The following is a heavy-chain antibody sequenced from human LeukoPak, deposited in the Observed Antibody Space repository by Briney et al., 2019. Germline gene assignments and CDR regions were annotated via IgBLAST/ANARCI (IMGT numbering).Heavy chain of an antibody. D-gene: IGHD3-3*01. V-gene: IGHV3-7*01. J-gene: IGHJ4*02. CDR1: GFIFSSYW. CDR3: ARDKEAAVDFWSGYYPL. Sequence: PGGSLRLSCAASGFIFSSYWMGWVRQAPGKGLEGVANIKRDGSERYYVDSVKGRFTISRDNAQNSLYLQMNSLRDEDTGVYYCARDKEAAVDFWSGYYPLWGQGTLVTVSS. CDR2: IKRDGSER.